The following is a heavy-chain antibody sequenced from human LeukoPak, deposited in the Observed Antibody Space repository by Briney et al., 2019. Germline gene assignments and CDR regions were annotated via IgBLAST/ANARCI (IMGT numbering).Heavy chain of an antibody. J-gene: IGHJ4*02. CDR3: ARTSRQQGGSGGPNDY. V-gene: IGHV2-70*11. D-gene: IGHD6-19*01. Sequence: SGPALVKPTQTLTLTCTFSGFSLSTSGMCVSWIRQPPGKALEWLARIDWDDDKYYSTSLKTRLTISKDTSKNQVVLTMTNMDPVDTATYYCARTSRQQGGSGGPNDYWGQGTLVTVSS. CDR1: GFSLSTSGMC. CDR2: IDWDDDK.